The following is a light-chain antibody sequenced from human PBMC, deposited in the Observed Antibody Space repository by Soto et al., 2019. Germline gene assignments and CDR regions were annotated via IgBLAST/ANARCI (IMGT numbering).Light chain of an antibody. CDR2: AAS. Sequence: IQLTQSPSSLSASVGDRVTVTCRASQSINIYLNWYQQKPGKAPTLLIYAASSLQSGVPSRFSGGGSRTDCTLTISSLQPEDFATYYCQQSYRSPYTFGQGTKLEI. CDR3: QQSYRSPYT. V-gene: IGKV1-39*01. J-gene: IGKJ2*01. CDR1: QSINIY.